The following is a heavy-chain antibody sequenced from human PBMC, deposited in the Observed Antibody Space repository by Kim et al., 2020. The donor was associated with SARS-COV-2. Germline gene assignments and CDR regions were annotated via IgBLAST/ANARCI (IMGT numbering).Heavy chain of an antibody. CDR3: AKTFGSQDFDY. V-gene: IGHV5-10-1*01. D-gene: IGHD3-10*01. CDR2: YP. Sequence: YPTYGPPIQGPVTISADKSISTAYLQWSSLKASDTAMYYCAKTFGSQDFDYWGQGTLVTVSS. J-gene: IGHJ4*02.